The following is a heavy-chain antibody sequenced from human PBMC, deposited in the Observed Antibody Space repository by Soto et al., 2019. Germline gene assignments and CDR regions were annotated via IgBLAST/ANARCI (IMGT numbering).Heavy chain of an antibody. J-gene: IGHJ2*01. CDR1: GGSISNYY. CDR2: ISYSGST. D-gene: IGHD3-22*01. CDR3: ARSTMIVVNWHFDL. V-gene: IGHV4-59*01. Sequence: QVQLQESGPGLVKPSETLSLTCTVSGGSISNYYWSWIRQPPGKGLEWIGYISYSGSTNYNPSLKSRVTISVDTSKNQFSVRLSSVTAADTAVCYCARSTMIVVNWHFDLWGRGTLVTVSS.